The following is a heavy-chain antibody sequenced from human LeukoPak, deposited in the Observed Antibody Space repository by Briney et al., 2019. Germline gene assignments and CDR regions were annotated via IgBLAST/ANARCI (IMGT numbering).Heavy chain of an antibody. CDR3: ARGADDYGDYAFDY. Sequence: PSETLSLTCTVSGGSISSSSYYWGWIRQPPGKGLEWIGSIYYSGSTYYNPSLKSRVTISVDTSKNQFSLKLSSVTAADTAVYYCARGADDYGDYAFDYWGQGTLVTVSS. CDR1: GGSISSSSYY. D-gene: IGHD4-17*01. CDR2: IYYSGST. J-gene: IGHJ4*02. V-gene: IGHV4-39*07.